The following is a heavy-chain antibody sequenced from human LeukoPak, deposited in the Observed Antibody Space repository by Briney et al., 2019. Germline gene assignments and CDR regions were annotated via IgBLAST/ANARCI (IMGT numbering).Heavy chain of an antibody. D-gene: IGHD6-13*01. CDR1: GFSFNIYS. CDR2: MSGDATST. J-gene: IGHJ4*02. CDR3: AKRTSGSSWYSSDY. Sequence: GGSLRLSCAASGFSFNIYSMNWVRQAPGKGLEWVSTMSGDATSTYYADSVKGRFTISRDNSKNTLYLQMNSLRAEDTAVYYCAKRTSGSSWYSSDYWGQGTLVTVSS. V-gene: IGHV3-23*01.